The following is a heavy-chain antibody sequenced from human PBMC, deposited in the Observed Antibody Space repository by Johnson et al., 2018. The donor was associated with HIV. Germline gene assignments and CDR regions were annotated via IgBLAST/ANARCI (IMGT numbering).Heavy chain of an antibody. CDR2: IYSDGST. D-gene: IGHD6-19*01. Sequence: VQLVESGGGLVQPGGSLRLSCAASGLSVSSNYMSWVRQAPGKGLEWVAVIYSDGSTYYADSVKGRFSISRDNSKNTLYLQMNSLRAEDTAIYYCAKDQAVTGRGLYAFDIWGQGTMVTVSS. J-gene: IGHJ3*02. CDR3: AKDQAVTGRGLYAFDI. CDR1: GLSVSSNY. V-gene: IGHV3-66*01.